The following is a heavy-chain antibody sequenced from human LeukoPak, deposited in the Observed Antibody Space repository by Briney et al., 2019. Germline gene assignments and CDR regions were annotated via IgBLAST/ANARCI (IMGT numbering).Heavy chain of an antibody. J-gene: IGHJ4*02. CDR3: ARDSITIFGVVNAFDY. V-gene: IGHV3-48*01. CDR2: ISSSSSTI. CDR1: GFTFSSYS. Sequence: GGSLRLSCAASGFTFSSYSMNWVRQAPGKGLEWVSYISSSSSTIYYADSVKGRFTISRDNAKNSLYLQMNSLRAEDTAVYYCARDSITIFGVVNAFDYWGQGTLVTVSS. D-gene: IGHD3-3*01.